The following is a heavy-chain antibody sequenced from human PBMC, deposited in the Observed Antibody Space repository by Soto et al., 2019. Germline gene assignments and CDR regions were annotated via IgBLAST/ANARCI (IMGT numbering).Heavy chain of an antibody. Sequence: EVQLVESGGGLVQPGGSLRLSCAASGFTFSSYEMNWVRQAPGKGLEWVSYISSSGSTIYYADSVKGRFTISRDNAKNSRYLKMNSLRAEDTAVYYCARIAVITNDAFDIWGQGTMVTVSS. CDR2: ISSSGSTI. J-gene: IGHJ3*02. CDR3: ARIAVITNDAFDI. CDR1: GFTFSSYE. D-gene: IGHD3-22*01. V-gene: IGHV3-48*03.